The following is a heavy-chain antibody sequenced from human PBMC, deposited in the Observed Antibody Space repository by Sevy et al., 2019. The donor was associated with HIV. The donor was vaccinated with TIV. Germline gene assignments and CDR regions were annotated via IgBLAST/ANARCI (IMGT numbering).Heavy chain of an antibody. D-gene: IGHD5-12*01. CDR1: GFTFSSYG. CDR2: ISYDGSYK. V-gene: IGHV3-30*03. Sequence: GGSLRLSCAASGFTFSSYGMHWVRQAPGKGLEWVAVISYDGSYKYYADSVKGRLTISRDSSKNTLYLQMNSLRADDTAVYYCARLGVEMATIKDDAFDIWGQGTMVTVSS. J-gene: IGHJ3*02. CDR3: ARLGVEMATIKDDAFDI.